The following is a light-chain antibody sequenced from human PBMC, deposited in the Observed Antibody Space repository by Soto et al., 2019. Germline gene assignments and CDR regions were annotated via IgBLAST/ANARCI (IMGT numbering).Light chain of an antibody. CDR1: QSINSW. V-gene: IGKV1-5*01. J-gene: IGKJ4*01. CDR3: QHYYSRPTT. CDR2: DGS. Sequence: DIQMTQFPPTLSASVGDRVTITCRASQSINSWLAWYHQKPGKAPKLLIFDGSDLEDGVPSKFSGSGYESEFTLTITVLQTDDSRTDFCQHYYSRPTTFGGGTKV.